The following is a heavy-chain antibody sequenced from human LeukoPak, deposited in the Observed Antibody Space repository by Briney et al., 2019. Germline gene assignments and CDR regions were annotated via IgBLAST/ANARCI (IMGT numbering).Heavy chain of an antibody. Sequence: GGSLRLSCAASGFTFSNAWMSWVRQAPGKGLEWVGSIKSKTNGGTTDYAAPVKGRFTISRDDSKNTLYLQMNSLKTEDTAVYYCTTPWELPPNYWGQGTLVTVSS. CDR2: IKSKTNGGTT. J-gene: IGHJ4*02. V-gene: IGHV3-15*01. CDR3: TTPWELPPNY. D-gene: IGHD1-26*01. CDR1: GFTFSNAW.